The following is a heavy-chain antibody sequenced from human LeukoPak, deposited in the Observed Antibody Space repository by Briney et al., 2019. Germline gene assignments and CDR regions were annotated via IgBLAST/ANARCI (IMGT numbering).Heavy chain of an antibody. Sequence: SETLSLTCTVSGGSISSGSYYWSWIRQPAGKGLEWIGRIYTSGSTNYNPSLKSRVTISVDTSKNQFSLKLSSVTAADTAVYYCARDRQANYYDSSRDDAFDIWGQGTMVTVSS. D-gene: IGHD3-22*01. CDR1: GGSISSGSYY. J-gene: IGHJ3*02. V-gene: IGHV4-61*02. CDR3: ARDRQANYYDSSRDDAFDI. CDR2: IYTSGST.